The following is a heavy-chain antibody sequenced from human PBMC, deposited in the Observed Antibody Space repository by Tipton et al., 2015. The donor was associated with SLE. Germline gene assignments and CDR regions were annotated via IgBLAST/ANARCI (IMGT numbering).Heavy chain of an antibody. Sequence: TLSLTCNVSGGSIINNYWAWIRQPPGKGLEWIGYIYYSGSTNYNPSLKSRVTISVDTSKNQFSLKLSSVTAADTAVYYCARHTRFGAFDIWGQGTMVTVSS. D-gene: IGHD3-16*01. V-gene: IGHV4-59*01. CDR3: ARHTRFGAFDI. CDR1: GGSIINNY. CDR2: IYYSGST. J-gene: IGHJ3*02.